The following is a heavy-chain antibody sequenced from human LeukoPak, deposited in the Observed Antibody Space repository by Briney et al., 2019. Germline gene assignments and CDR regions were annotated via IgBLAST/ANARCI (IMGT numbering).Heavy chain of an antibody. CDR2: ISWNSGSI. Sequence: PGGSLRLSCAASGFTFDDYAMHWVRQAPGKGLEWVSGISWNSGSIGYADSVKGRFTISRDNAKNSLYLQMNSLRAEDTALYYCAKAPYSGSYYDWSSPFDYWGQGTLVTVSS. V-gene: IGHV3-9*01. D-gene: IGHD1-26*01. CDR3: AKAPYSGSYYDWSSPFDY. J-gene: IGHJ4*02. CDR1: GFTFDDYA.